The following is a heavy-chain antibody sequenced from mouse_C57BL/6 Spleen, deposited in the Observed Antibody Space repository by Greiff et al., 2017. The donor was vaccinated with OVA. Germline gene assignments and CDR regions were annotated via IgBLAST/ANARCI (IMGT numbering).Heavy chain of an antibody. CDR2: INYDGSST. CDR1: GFTFSDYY. V-gene: IGHV5-16*01. Sequence: EVQLQESEGGLVQPGSSMKLSCTASGFTFSDYYMAWVRQVPEKGLEWVANINYDGSSTYYLDSLKSRFIISRDNAKNILYLQMSSLKSEDTATYYCAREGDYGSSLWFAYWGQGTLVTVSA. J-gene: IGHJ3*01. D-gene: IGHD1-1*01. CDR3: AREGDYGSSLWFAY.